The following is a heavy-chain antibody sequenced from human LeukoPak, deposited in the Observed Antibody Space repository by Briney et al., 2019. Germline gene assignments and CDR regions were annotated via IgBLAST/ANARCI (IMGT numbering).Heavy chain of an antibody. CDR3: ARGRTTVAGIFEH. D-gene: IGHD6-13*01. CDR2: ISYTGIT. CDR1: GFTFSSCS. Sequence: GSLRLSCAASGFTFSSCSMNWVRQAPGKGLEWMGYISYTGITNSDPSLKSRVTISLDTSKNQFSLKMNSVTAADTAVYYCARGRTTVAGIFEHWGQGTLVTVSS. V-gene: IGHV4-59*01. J-gene: IGHJ4*02.